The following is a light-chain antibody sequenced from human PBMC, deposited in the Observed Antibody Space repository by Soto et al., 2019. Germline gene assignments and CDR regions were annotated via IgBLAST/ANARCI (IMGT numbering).Light chain of an antibody. Sequence: QSVLTQPPSVSGAPGQRVSISCTGSSTNIGAGYGVHWYQQRPGTAPKLLIVGGTIRPSGVPDRFSGSGSGTDFTLKISRVEAEDVGVYYCMQGIHWPWTFGQGTK. CDR1: STNIGAGYG. CDR2: GGT. V-gene: IGLV1-40*01. J-gene: IGLJ3*02. CDR3: MQGIHWPWT.